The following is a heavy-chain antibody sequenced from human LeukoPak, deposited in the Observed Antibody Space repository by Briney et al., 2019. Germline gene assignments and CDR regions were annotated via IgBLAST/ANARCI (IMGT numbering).Heavy chain of an antibody. Sequence: PSETLSLTCNVCSDSISNSYWSWVRQPPGKGLEGIGHIYNIGNTNYNPSLKSRVTISEDTSKNQFSLKLSSVTAADTAVYYCARTVHYSSGWSPTYYFDYWGQGTLVTVSS. V-gene: IGHV4-59*01. D-gene: IGHD6-19*01. CDR2: IYNIGNT. J-gene: IGHJ4*02. CDR3: ARTVHYSSGWSPTYYFDY. CDR1: SDSISNSY.